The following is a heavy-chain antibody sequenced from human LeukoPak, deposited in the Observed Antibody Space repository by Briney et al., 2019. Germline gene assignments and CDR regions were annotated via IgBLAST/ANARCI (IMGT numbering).Heavy chain of an antibody. D-gene: IGHD2-21*02. V-gene: IGHV1-69*04. J-gene: IGHJ2*01. CDR3: ARDAFTAYCGGDCYSWPYWYFDL. CDR2: IIPILGIA. Sequence: SVKVSCKASGGTFSSYSISWVRQAPGQGLEWMVRIIPILGIANYAQKFQGRVTITAAKSTSTAYMELSSLRFEDTAVYYCARDAFTAYCGGDCYSWPYWYFDLWGRGTLVTVSS. CDR1: GGTFSSYS.